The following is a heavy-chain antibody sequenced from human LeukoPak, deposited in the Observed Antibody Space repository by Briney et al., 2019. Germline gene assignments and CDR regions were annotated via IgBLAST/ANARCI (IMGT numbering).Heavy chain of an antibody. V-gene: IGHV4-4*02. CDR2: IYHSGST. J-gene: IGHJ4*02. CDR3: AREAMAPSTADY. D-gene: IGHD5-18*01. Sequence: ASETLSLTCAVSGGSISSSNWWSWVCQPPGKGLEWIGEIYHSGSTNYNPSLKSRVTISVDKSKNQFSLKLSSVTAADTAVYYCAREAMAPSTADYWGQGTLVTVSS. CDR1: GGSISSSNW.